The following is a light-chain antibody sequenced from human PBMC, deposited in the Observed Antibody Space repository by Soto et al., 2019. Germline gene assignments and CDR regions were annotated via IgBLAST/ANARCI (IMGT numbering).Light chain of an antibody. V-gene: IGKV1-5*01. CDR1: QSINSR. Sequence: DIQMTQSPSTLSASVGDRVTFTCRASQSINSRLAWYQQEPGKNPKRLIHDASSLESGVPSRFSGSGSGTEFTLTISGLQPDDFATYYCQQYNTYTYNFGQGTKVDIK. CDR2: DAS. CDR3: QQYNTYTYN. J-gene: IGKJ2*01.